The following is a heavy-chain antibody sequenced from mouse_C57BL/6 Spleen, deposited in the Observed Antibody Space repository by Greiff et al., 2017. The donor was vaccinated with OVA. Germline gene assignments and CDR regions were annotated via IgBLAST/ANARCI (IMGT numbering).Heavy chain of an antibody. CDR1: GFTFSDYG. Sequence: DVHLVESGGGLVKPGGSLKLSCAASGFTFSDYGMHWVRQAPEKGLEWVAYISSGSSTIYYADTVKGRFTISRDNAKNTLFLQMTSLRSEDTAMYYCARQGSHAMDYWGQGTSVTVSS. V-gene: IGHV5-17*01. J-gene: IGHJ4*01. CDR3: ARQGSHAMDY. CDR2: ISSGSSTI.